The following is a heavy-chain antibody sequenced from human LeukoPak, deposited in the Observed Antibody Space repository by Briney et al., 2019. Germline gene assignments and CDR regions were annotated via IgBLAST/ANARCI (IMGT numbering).Heavy chain of an antibody. D-gene: IGHD6-19*01. CDR3: ARRRGAVVAGPDY. V-gene: IGHV5-51*01. J-gene: IGHJ4*02. CDR1: GYSFTTYW. Sequence: GESLKISCKASGYSFTTYWIVWVRQMPGQGLEWMGIIHPGDSNTKYSPSFEGQVTISVDKSTSTAYLQWSSLKASDSAMYYCARRRGAVVAGPDYWGQGTLVIVSS. CDR2: IHPGDSNT.